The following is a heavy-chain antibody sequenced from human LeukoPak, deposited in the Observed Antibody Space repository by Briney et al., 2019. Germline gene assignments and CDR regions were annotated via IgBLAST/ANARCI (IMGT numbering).Heavy chain of an antibody. CDR3: ARELGRFLGARYYYYYMDV. V-gene: IGHV4-34*01. Sequence: PSETLSLTCAVYGGSFSGYYWSWVRQPPGKGLEWVGEINHRGSTNYNPSLKSRVTISVDTSKNQFSLKLSSVTAADTAVYYCARELGRFLGARYYYYYMDVWGKGTTVTVSS. CDR2: INHRGST. CDR1: GGSFSGYY. D-gene: IGHD3-3*01. J-gene: IGHJ6*03.